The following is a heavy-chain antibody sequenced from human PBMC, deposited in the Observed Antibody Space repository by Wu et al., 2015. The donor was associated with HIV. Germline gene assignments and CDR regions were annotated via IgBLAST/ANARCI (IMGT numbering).Heavy chain of an antibody. CDR1: GYIFTNYG. CDR2: ISTYNGNT. J-gene: IGHJ4*02. CDR3: ARGKYGGNVDY. Sequence: QVQLVQSRAEVKKPGASVKVSCTASGYIFTNYGINWVRQAPGQGLEWMGWISTYNGNTNYAQKVQGRVTMTTDTSTRTAYMELRSLRSDDTAIFYCARGKYGGNVDYWGQGTLVTVSS. D-gene: IGHD4-23*01. V-gene: IGHV1-18*01.